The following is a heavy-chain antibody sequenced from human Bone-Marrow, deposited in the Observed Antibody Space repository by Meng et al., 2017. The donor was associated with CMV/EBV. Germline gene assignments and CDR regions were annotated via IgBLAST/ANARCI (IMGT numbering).Heavy chain of an antibody. CDR3: AIWNSGYDFLGDY. J-gene: IGHJ4*02. D-gene: IGHD5-12*01. CDR1: GYTFTSYY. Sequence: KASGYTFTSYYMHWVRQAPGQGLEWMGIINPSGGSTSYAQKFQGRVTISADTSTSTVYLDLTSLRSDDTAVYYCAIWNSGYDFLGDYWGQGTLVTVSS. V-gene: IGHV1-46*01. CDR2: INPSGGST.